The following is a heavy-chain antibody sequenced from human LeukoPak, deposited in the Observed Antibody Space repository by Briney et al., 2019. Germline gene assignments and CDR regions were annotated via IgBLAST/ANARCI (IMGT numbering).Heavy chain of an antibody. CDR3: ARHIGNSSTRGPYYDFWSGYSPRYYYYGMDV. J-gene: IGHJ6*02. CDR2: IYPGDSDT. CDR1: GYSFTSYW. V-gene: IGHV5-51*01. Sequence: GESLKISCKGSGYSFTSYWIGWVRQMPGKGLEWMGIIYPGDSDTRYSPSFQGQVTISADKSISTAYLQWNSLKASDTAMYYCARHIGNSSTRGPYYDFWSGYSPRYYYYGMDVWGQGTTVTVSS. D-gene: IGHD3-3*01.